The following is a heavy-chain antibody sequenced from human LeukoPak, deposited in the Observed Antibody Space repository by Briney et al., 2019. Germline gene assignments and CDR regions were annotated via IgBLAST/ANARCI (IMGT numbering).Heavy chain of an antibody. V-gene: IGHV1-8*01. Sequence: ASVKVSCKASGYTFTSYDMNWVRQATGQGLEWMGWMNPNSGNTGYAQKFQGRVTMTRNTSISTAYMELSSLRSDDTAVYYCARGGGSNWGYEGYYFDYWGQGTLVTVSS. CDR1: GYTFTSYD. D-gene: IGHD7-27*01. J-gene: IGHJ4*02. CDR3: ARGGGSNWGYEGYYFDY. CDR2: MNPNSGNT.